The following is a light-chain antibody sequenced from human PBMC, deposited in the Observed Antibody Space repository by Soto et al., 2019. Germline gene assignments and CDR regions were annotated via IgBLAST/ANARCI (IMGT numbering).Light chain of an antibody. V-gene: IGKV3-20*01. CDR3: QQYDNSPYT. J-gene: IGKJ2*01. CDR1: QSVSSSS. Sequence: EIVLTQSPGTLSLSPGERATLSCRASQSVSSSSLGWYQQRPGQAPRLLIYGASSRATGIPDGFSGSGSGTDFTLTISRLEPEDFAVYYCQQYDNSPYTFGQGTKLETK. CDR2: GAS.